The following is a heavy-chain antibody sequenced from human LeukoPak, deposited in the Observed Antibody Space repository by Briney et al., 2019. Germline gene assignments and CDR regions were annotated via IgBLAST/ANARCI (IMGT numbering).Heavy chain of an antibody. CDR1: GGTFSSYA. CDR2: IIPIFGTA. V-gene: IGHV1-69*06. D-gene: IGHD2-15*01. CDR3: ATVISGKFDY. Sequence: SVKVSCKASGGTFSSYAISWVRQAPGQGLEWMGGIIPIFGTANYAQKFQGRVTMTEDTSTDTAYMELSSLRSEDTAVYYCATVISGKFDYWGQGTLVTVSS. J-gene: IGHJ4*02.